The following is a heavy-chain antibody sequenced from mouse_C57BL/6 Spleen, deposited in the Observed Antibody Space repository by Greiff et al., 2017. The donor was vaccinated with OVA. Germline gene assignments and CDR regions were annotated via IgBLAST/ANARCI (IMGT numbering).Heavy chain of an antibody. J-gene: IGHJ4*01. CDR1: GYTFTSYG. CDR2: IYPRSGNT. CDR3: ASYITTVVAPYAMDY. D-gene: IGHD1-1*01. Sequence: QVQLKQSGAELARPGASVKLSCKASGYTFTSYGISWVKQRTGQGLEWIGEIYPRSGNTYYNEKFKGKATLTADKSSSTAYMELRSLTSEDSAVYFCASYITTVVAPYAMDYWGQGTSVTVSS. V-gene: IGHV1-81*01.